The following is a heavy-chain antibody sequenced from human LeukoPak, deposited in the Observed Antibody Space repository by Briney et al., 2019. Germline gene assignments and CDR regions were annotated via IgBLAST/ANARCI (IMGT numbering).Heavy chain of an antibody. CDR1: GGTFSKYT. V-gene: IGHV1-69*01. J-gene: IGHJ6*02. Sequence: GSSVKVSCKASGGTFSKYTISWVRQSPGQGLEWMGGITPLFGTASYAQKFQGRVTITADESASTAYMEVSSLRSEDTAVYYCARESAPLLRFLEWPSYYYGMDVWGQGTTVTVSS. CDR3: ARESAPLLRFLEWPSYYYGMDV. D-gene: IGHD3-3*01. CDR2: ITPLFGTA.